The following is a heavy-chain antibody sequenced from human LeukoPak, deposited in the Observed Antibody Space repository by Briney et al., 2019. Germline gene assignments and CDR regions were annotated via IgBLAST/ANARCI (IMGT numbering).Heavy chain of an antibody. CDR1: GYTFTSYY. V-gene: IGHV1-2*02. D-gene: IGHD3-3*01. Sequence: AASVKVSCKASGYTFTSYYMHWVRQAPGQGLEWMGWINPNSGGTNYAQKFQGRVTMTRDTSISTAYTELSRLRSDDTAVYYCARAYVLRFLEWLFMFDPWGQGTLVTVSS. J-gene: IGHJ5*02. CDR3: ARAYVLRFLEWLFMFDP. CDR2: INPNSGGT.